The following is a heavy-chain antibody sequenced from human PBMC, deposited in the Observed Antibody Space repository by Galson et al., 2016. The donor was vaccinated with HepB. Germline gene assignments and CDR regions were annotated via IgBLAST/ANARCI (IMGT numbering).Heavy chain of an antibody. J-gene: IGHJ4*02. D-gene: IGHD6-13*01. Sequence: SLRLSCAGSGFTFRTYSMIWVRQAPGKGLEWVSGINWKGHNRGYADYVKGRFSIARDNGNNSLYLQMNSLRVDDTACYYCVRVGGSGWSAVFDYWAQGALVTVSS. V-gene: IGHV3-20*04. CDR3: VRVGGSGWSAVFDY. CDR2: INWKGHNR. CDR1: GFTFRTYS.